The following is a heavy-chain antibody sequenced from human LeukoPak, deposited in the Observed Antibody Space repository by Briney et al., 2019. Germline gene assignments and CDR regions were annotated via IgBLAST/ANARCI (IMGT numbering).Heavy chain of an antibody. CDR3: ARQRADYFYHYLDV. CDR2: VYYGGNT. CDR1: GGSISSSSYD. Sequence: SETLSLTCTVSGGSISSSSYDWDWVRQPPGKGLEWIGNVYYGGNTFYNSSLESRVPISVDMSKNQFSLKLTSLTAADTAVYCCARQRADYFYHYLDVWGKGTSVTVSS. V-gene: IGHV4-39*01. J-gene: IGHJ6*03.